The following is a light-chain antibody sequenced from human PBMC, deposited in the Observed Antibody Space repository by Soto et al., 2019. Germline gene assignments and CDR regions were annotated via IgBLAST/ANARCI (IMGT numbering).Light chain of an antibody. J-gene: IGKJ1*01. Sequence: DFLVSQSPLSVPVTVGDSASISLSAVQVRVHRDGNTYLSWFRQRPGQSPRRLIYKVSNRDSGVPDRFSGSGSGTDFTLKISRVEAEDVGVYYCMQGTHWPPATFGQGTKVDIK. CDR3: MQGTHWPPAT. V-gene: IGKV2-30*02. CDR1: QVRVHRDGNTY. CDR2: KVS.